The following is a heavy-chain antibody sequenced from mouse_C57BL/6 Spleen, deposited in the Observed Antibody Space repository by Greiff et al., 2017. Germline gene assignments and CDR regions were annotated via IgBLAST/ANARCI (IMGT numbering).Heavy chain of an antibody. CDR3: ARPVYGSSSYYAMDY. J-gene: IGHJ4*01. V-gene: IGHV1-18*01. D-gene: IGHD1-1*01. CDR2: INPNNGGT. Sequence: EVQLQQSGPELVKPGASVKIPCKASGYTFTDYNMDWVKQSHGKSLEWIGDINPNNGGTIYNQKFKGKATLTVDKSSSTAYMELRSLTSEDTAVYYCARPVYGSSSYYAMDYWGQGTSVTVSS. CDR1: GYTFTDYN.